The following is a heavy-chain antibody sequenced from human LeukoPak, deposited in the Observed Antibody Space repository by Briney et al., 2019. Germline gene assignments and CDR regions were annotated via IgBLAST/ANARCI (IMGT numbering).Heavy chain of an antibody. CDR1: GYTFTGCY. D-gene: IGHD2-2*01. CDR3: ARANPLYCSSTTCLFDY. V-gene: IGHV1-2*02. CDR2: TNPNSGDT. J-gene: IGHJ4*02. Sequence: ASVQVSCKAAGYTFTGCYMHWVRQAPGRGVEWVGWTNPNSGDTNYAQKFQDRVTMTRDTSISTAHMELSRLRSDDTAVYYCARANPLYCSSTTCLFDYWGQGTLVTVSS.